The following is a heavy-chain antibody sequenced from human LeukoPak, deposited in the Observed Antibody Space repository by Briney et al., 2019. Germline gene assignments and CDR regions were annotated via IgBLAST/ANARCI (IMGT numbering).Heavy chain of an antibody. CDR3: HTEMATSPFDY. Sequence: ASVKVSCKASGYTFTSYGSSWVRRAPGQGLEWMGGIIPIFGTANYAQKFQGRVTITADESTSTAYMELSSLRSEDTAVYYCHTEMATSPFDYWGQGTLVTVSS. J-gene: IGHJ4*02. CDR1: GYTFTSYG. D-gene: IGHD5-24*01. V-gene: IGHV1-69*13. CDR2: IIPIFGTA.